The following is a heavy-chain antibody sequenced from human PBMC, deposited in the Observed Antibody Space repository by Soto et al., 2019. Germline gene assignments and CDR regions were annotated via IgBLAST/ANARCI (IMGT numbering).Heavy chain of an antibody. Sequence: QVQLVQSGAEVKRPGSSVKVSCKASGDTFNFYSINWVRQAPGLGLEWMGRVNPIVSMSNYAQKFQGRVTMTADKSKGTAHMELSSLRFEDRAMYYCASCYGPEYRAFDYWGQGALVTVSS. CDR3: ASCYGPEYRAFDY. CDR2: VNPIVSMS. V-gene: IGHV1-69*02. CDR1: GDTFNFYS. D-gene: IGHD3-10*01. J-gene: IGHJ4*02.